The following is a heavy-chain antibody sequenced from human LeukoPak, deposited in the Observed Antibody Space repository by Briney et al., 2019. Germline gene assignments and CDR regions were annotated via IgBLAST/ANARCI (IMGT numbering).Heavy chain of an antibody. CDR2: INSDGSSP. CDR3: TRGGDFGGKRSWSPFDY. CDR1: GLNVSKYW. Sequence: GGSLRLSCAASGLNVSKYWMHWVRQAPGKGLVWVSRINSDGSSPNYADSVKGRFTISRDNAKNTVDLQMNSLRADDTAVYYCTRGGDFGGKRSWSPFDYWGQGIPVTVSS. D-gene: IGHD4-23*01. J-gene: IGHJ4*02. V-gene: IGHV3-74*01.